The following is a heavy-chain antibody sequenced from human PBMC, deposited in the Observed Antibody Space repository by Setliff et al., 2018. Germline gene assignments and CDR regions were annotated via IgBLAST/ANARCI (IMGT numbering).Heavy chain of an antibody. D-gene: IGHD1-1*01. J-gene: IGHJ4*02. CDR3: ARDHNYAYDY. CDR1: GFTVSSNY. Sequence: ASVKVSCAASGFTVSSNYMSWVRQAPGKGLEWVSVIYSGGSTYYADSVKGRFTISRDNSKNTLYLQMNSLRAEDTAVYYCARDHNYAYDYWGQGTLVTVSS. V-gene: IGHV3-66*01. CDR2: IYSGGST.